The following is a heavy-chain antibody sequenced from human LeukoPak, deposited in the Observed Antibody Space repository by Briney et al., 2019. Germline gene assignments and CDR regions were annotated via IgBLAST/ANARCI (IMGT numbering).Heavy chain of an antibody. CDR1: GFNFTKTW. CDR2: IDREGSAK. J-gene: IGHJ4*02. D-gene: IGHD2-2*03. V-gene: IGHV3-7*01. CDR3: TNMDS. Sequence: PGGSLRLSCAASGFNFTKTWMTWVRQAPGTGLEWVANIDREGSAKYYADSVKGRFTISRDNAKNSLNLQMSLLRADDTAVYYCTNMDSWGQGTLVTVSS.